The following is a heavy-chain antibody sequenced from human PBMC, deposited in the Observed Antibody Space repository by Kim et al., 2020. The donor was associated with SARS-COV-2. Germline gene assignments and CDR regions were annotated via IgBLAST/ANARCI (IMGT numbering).Heavy chain of an antibody. CDR2: IYYSGST. CDR3: ARVKEGYSSGWYPDY. Sequence: SETLSLTCTVSGGSISTYYWSWIRQPPGKGLEWIVYIYYSGSTNYNPSLKSRVTISVDTSKNQFSLKLSSVTAADTAVYYCARVKEGYSSGWYPDYWGQGTLVSFSS. CDR1: GGSISTYY. D-gene: IGHD6-19*01. J-gene: IGHJ4*02. V-gene: IGHV4-59*01.